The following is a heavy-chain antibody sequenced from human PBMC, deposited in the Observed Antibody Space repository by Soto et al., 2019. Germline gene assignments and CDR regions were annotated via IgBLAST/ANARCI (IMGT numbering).Heavy chain of an antibody. CDR2: IYTSGST. D-gene: IGHD5-18*01. J-gene: IGHJ6*02. V-gene: IGHV4-4*07. Sequence: PSGTLSLTSHVSGGSISSYYWSWIRQPAGKGLERIGRIYTSGSTNYNPSLKSRVTMSVDTSKNQFSRKLSSVTAADTAVYYCASRYSYGSLEYYYGMDVWGQVTTVTVSS. CDR3: ASRYSYGSLEYYYGMDV. CDR1: GGSISSYY.